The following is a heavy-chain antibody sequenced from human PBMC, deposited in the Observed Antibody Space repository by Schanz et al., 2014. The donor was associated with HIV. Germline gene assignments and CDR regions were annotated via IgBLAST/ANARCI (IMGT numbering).Heavy chain of an antibody. CDR2: ISSGGDYI. V-gene: IGHV3-21*01. CDR3: ARRSTPGGYYGMDV. J-gene: IGHJ6*02. CDR1: GFTFSSSG. D-gene: IGHD2-15*01. Sequence: VQLVESGGGVVQPGRSLRLSCTASGFTFSSSGMHWVRQAPGKGLEWVSSISSGGDYIYHADSVRGRFTISRDNAKNTLYLQMNSLRAEDTAVYYCARRSTPGGYYGMDVWGQGTTVTVSS.